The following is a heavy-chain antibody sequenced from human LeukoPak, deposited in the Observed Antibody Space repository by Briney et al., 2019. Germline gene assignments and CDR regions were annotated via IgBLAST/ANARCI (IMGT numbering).Heavy chain of an antibody. D-gene: IGHD2-2*01. CDR1: GGSMSSYY. CDR2: ISASGGTT. Sequence: PSETLSLTCTVSGGSMSSYYWSWVRQAPGKGLEWVSAISASGGTTYYADSVKGRFTISRDNSKNTLYLQMNSLSAEDTAIYYCAKFTREYCSSTSCPNWFDPWGQGTLVTVSS. V-gene: IGHV3-23*01. CDR3: AKFTREYCSSTSCPNWFDP. J-gene: IGHJ5*02.